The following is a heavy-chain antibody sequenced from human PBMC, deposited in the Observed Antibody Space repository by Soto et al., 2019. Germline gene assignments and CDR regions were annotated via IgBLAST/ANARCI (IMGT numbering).Heavy chain of an antibody. V-gene: IGHV1-69*13. CDR3: ATRGYSGYDGERFDY. J-gene: IGHJ4*02. D-gene: IGHD5-12*01. CDR2: IIPIFGTA. Sequence: ASVKVSCKASGGTFSSYAISWVRQAPGQGLEWMGGIIPIFGTANYAQKFQGRVTITADESTSTAYMELSSLRSEDTAVYYCATRGYSGYDGERFDYWGQGTLVTVSS. CDR1: GGTFSSYA.